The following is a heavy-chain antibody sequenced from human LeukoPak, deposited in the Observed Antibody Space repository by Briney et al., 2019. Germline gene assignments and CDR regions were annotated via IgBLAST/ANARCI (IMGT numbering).Heavy chain of an antibody. CDR3: AREGYGDYALDY. J-gene: IGHJ4*02. V-gene: IGHV3-48*01. CDR2: ISSSSSTI. D-gene: IGHD4-17*01. CDR1: GFTFSSYS. Sequence: GGSLRLSCAASGFTFSSYSMNWVRQAPGKGLEWVSPISSSSSTIYYADSVKGRFTISRDNAKNSLYLQMNSLRAEDTAVYYCAREGYGDYALDYWGQGTLVTVSS.